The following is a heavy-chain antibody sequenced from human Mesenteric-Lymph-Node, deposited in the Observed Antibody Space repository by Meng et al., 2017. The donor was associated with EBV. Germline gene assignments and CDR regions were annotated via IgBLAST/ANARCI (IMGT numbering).Heavy chain of an antibody. CDR2: ISYDGSDK. CDR3: ARAESSSSFDY. D-gene: IGHD6-13*01. Sequence: QVEVVGSGGGVTQPGRSLRLSCAASGFTFTYYAWHWVRQAPGKGLEWLAVISYDGSDKHYADSVKGRFTVSRDNSRYTLYLQMNSLRAEDTAVYYCARAESSSSFDYWGQGTLVTVSS. CDR1: GFTFTYYA. V-gene: IGHV3-30-3*01. J-gene: IGHJ4*02.